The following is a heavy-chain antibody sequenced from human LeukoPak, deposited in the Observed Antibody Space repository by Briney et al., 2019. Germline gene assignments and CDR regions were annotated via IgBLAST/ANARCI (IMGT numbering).Heavy chain of an antibody. Sequence: PSETLSLTCTVSGGSISSSSYYWGWIRQPPGKGLEWIGSIYYSGSTYYNPSLKSRVTISVDTSKNQFSLKLSSETAADTAVYYCATPSGSSDYWGQGTLVAVSS. CDR1: GGSISSSSYY. CDR2: IYYSGST. D-gene: IGHD1-26*01. CDR3: ATPSGSSDY. V-gene: IGHV4-39*01. J-gene: IGHJ4*02.